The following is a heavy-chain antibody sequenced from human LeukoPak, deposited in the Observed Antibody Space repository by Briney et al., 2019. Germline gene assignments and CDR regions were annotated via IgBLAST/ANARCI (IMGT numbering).Heavy chain of an antibody. J-gene: IGHJ4*02. V-gene: IGHV3-23*01. CDR1: GFAFSDYA. CDR2: ISGSDGTT. D-gene: IGHD3-10*01. Sequence: GGSLRLSCAASGFAFSDYAMTWVRQAPGKGLEWVSAISGSDGTTYYADSAKGRFTISRDNSKNTLYLQMNSLRPDDTAVYYCAKYYYDSGTYSFDYWGQGTLVTVSS. CDR3: AKYYYDSGTYSFDY.